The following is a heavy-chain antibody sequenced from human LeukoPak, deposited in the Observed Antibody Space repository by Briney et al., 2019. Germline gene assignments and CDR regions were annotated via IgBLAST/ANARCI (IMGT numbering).Heavy chain of an antibody. D-gene: IGHD3-22*01. V-gene: IGHV1-69*04. CDR2: IIPIFGIA. J-gene: IGHJ6*02. CDR1: GGTFSSYA. CDR3: ARGFSSGYYPSGAMDV. Sequence: GASVKLSCKASGGTFSSYAISWVRQAAGQGLEGMGRIIPIFGIANYAQKFQGRVTITADKSTSTAYMELSSLRSEDTAVYYCARGFSSGYYPSGAMDVWGQGTTVSVSS.